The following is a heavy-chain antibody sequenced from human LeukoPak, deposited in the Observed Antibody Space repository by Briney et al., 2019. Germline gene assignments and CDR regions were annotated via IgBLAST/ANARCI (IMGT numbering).Heavy chain of an antibody. J-gene: IGHJ3*02. CDR2: ISWNSDSI. CDR1: GFTFDDYA. V-gene: IGHV3-9*03. Sequence: GRSLRLSCAASGFTFDDYAMHWVRQVPGKGLEWVSGISWNSDSIGYADSVKGRFTISRDNAKNSLYLQMNSLRAEDMALYYCAKDITITIFGGRGAFDIWGQGTMVTVSS. CDR3: AKDITITIFGGRGAFDI. D-gene: IGHD3-3*01.